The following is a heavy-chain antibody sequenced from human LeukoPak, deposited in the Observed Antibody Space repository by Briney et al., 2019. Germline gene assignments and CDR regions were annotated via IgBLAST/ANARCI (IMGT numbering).Heavy chain of an antibody. CDR2: IYYSGST. D-gene: IGHD6-13*01. CDR1: GGSISSSSYY. CDR3: ARPSRAAAGTFDY. J-gene: IGHJ4*02. Sequence: PSETLSLTCTVSGGSISSSSYYWGWIRQPPGKGLEWIGSIYYSGSTYYNPSLKSRVIISVDTSKNQFSLKLSSVTAADTAVYYCARPSRAAAGTFDYWGQGTLVTVSS. V-gene: IGHV4-39*01.